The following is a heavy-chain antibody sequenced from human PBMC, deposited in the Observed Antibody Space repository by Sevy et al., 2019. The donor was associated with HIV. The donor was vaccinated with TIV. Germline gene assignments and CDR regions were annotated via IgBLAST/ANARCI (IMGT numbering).Heavy chain of an antibody. J-gene: IGHJ5*02. D-gene: IGHD2-8*01. V-gene: IGHV3-48*03. CDR2: ISSSGSSI. CDR3: TRNGGAFDNGFDP. Sequence: GGSLRLSCAASGFTFSTYAMHWVRQAPGKGVEWVSKISSSGSSIYYADSVKGRFTISRDNAKNSLNLQMNSLRAEDTAVYYCTRNGGAFDNGFDPWGQGTLVTVSS. CDR1: GFTFSTYA.